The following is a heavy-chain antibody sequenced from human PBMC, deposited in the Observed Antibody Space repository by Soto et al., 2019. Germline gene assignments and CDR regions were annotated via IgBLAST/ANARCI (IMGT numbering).Heavy chain of an antibody. V-gene: IGHV1-18*01. J-gene: IGHJ5*02. D-gene: IGHD2-15*01. CDR3: ARDRDCSGGSCYAPDWFDP. CDR2: ISAYNGNT. Sequence: QVQLVQSGAEVKKPGASVKVSCKASGYTFTSYGISWVRQAPGQGLGWMGWISAYNGNTNYAQKLQGRVTMTTDTSTSTAYMELRSLRSDDTAVYYCARDRDCSGGSCYAPDWFDPWGQGTLVTVSS. CDR1: GYTFTSYG.